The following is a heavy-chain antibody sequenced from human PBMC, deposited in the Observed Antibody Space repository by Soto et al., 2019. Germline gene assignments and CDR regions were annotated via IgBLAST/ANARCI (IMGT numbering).Heavy chain of an antibody. CDR2: IYYSGST. V-gene: IGHV4-59*01. Sequence: TLSLTCTVSGGSISSYYWSWIRQPPGKGLEWIGYIYYSGSTNYDPSLKSRVTISVDTSKNQFSLKLSSVTAADTAVYYCATQRLGYGYIEDYWGQGTLVTVSS. CDR1: GGSISSYY. CDR3: ATQRLGYGYIEDY. J-gene: IGHJ4*02. D-gene: IGHD5-18*01.